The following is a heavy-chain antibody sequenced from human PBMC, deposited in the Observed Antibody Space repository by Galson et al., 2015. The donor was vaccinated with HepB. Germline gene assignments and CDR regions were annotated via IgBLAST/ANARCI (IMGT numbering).Heavy chain of an antibody. Sequence: SVKVSCKASGYTFTSYDINWVRQATGQGLEWMGWMNPNSGNTGYAQKFQGRVTMTRNTSISTAYMELSSLRSEDTAVYYCARGYTYYDFWSGYSRGSYYYYMDVWGKGTTVTVSS. V-gene: IGHV1-8*01. D-gene: IGHD3-3*01. CDR3: ARGYTYYDFWSGYSRGSYYYYMDV. CDR1: GYTFTSYD. J-gene: IGHJ6*03. CDR2: MNPNSGNT.